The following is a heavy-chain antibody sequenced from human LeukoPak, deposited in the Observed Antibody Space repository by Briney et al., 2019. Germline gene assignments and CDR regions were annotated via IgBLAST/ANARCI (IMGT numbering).Heavy chain of an antibody. V-gene: IGHV4-34*01. CDR1: GGSFSGYY. J-gene: IGHJ6*02. Sequence: PSETLSLTCAVYGGSFSGYYWSWIRQPPGKGLEWIGEINHSGSTNYNPSLKSRVPISVDTSKNQFSLKLSSVTAADTAVYYCARGSYSSSWYYYYYGMDVWGQGTTVTVSS. D-gene: IGHD6-13*01. CDR2: INHSGST. CDR3: ARGSYSSSWYYYYYGMDV.